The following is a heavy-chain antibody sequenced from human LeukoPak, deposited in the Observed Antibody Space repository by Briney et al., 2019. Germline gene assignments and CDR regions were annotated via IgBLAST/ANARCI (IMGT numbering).Heavy chain of an antibody. CDR1: GGSISNYY. J-gene: IGHJ4*02. D-gene: IGHD7-27*01. CDR2: INHSGST. V-gene: IGHV4-34*01. Sequence: SETLSLTCTVSGGSISNYYWSWIRQPPGKGLEWIGEINHSGSTNYNPSLKSRVTISVDTSKNQFSLKLSSVTAADTAVYYCASHANWGFYFDYWGQGTLVTVSS. CDR3: ASHANWGFYFDY.